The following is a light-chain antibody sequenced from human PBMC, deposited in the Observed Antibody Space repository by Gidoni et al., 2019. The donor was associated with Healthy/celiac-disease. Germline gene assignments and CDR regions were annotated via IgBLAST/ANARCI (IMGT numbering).Light chain of an antibody. CDR3: QQSYSTPST. Sequence: DIQMTQSPSSLSASVGDRVTITCRASQSISSYLNWNQQKPGKVPKLLIYAASSLQSGVPSRFSGSGSGTDFTLNISSLQPEDFATYYCQQSYSTPSTFGPGTKVNIK. J-gene: IGKJ3*01. CDR1: QSISSY. CDR2: AAS. V-gene: IGKV1-39*01.